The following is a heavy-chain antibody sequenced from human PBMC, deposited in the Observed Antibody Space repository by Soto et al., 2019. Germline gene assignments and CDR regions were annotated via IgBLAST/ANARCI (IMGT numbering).Heavy chain of an antibody. J-gene: IGHJ4*02. Sequence: QITLKESGPTLVKPTQTLTLTCTFSGFSLTTDRVGVGWIRQPPGEALEWLAVIYWDDSKTYRPSLESRLTITKDTSKNQVALTMTTIDSLDTATYYCENAYGGRSLYWGQGTLVTVSS. D-gene: IGHD1-26*01. V-gene: IGHV2-5*02. CDR3: ENAYGGRSLY. CDR2: IYWDDSK. CDR1: GFSLTTDRVG.